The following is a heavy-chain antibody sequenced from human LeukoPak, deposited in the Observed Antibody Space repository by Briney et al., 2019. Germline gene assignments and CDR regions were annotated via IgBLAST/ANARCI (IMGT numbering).Heavy chain of an antibody. D-gene: IGHD3-3*01. CDR2: ISSSSSTI. V-gene: IGHV3-48*02. Sequence: PGGSLRLSCAASGFTFSSYSMNWVRQAPGKGLEWVSYISSSSSTIYYADSVKGRFTISRDNSKNTLYLQMNSLRDEDTAVYFCAETSGTRKESVDYWGQGTLVTVSS. CDR1: GFTFSSYS. J-gene: IGHJ4*01. CDR3: AETSGTRKESVDY.